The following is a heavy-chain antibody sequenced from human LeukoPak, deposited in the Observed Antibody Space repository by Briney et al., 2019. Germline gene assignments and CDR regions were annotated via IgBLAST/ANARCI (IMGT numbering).Heavy chain of an antibody. J-gene: IGHJ4*02. CDR1: GGSISSSSYY. CDR2: IYYSGST. Sequence: NSSETLSLTCTVSGGSISSSSYYWGWIRQPPGKGLEWIGSIYYSGSTYYNPSLKSRVTISVDTSKNQFSLKLSSVTAADTAVYYCASPLKDGYNRPFDYWGQGTLVTVSS. D-gene: IGHD5-24*01. V-gene: IGHV4-39*07. CDR3: ASPLKDGYNRPFDY.